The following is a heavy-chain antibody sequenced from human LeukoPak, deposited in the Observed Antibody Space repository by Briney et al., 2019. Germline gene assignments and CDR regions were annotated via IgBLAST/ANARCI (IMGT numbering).Heavy chain of an antibody. CDR2: INPYRGGT. V-gene: IGHV1-2*02. Sequence: ASVKVSCKASGYTVTDYFMHWVRQAPGQGLEWMGWINPYRGGTDYAQKFQGRVTMTADTSISTVYMELSRLTSDDTAVYYCARGSYSDYWGQGTVVTVSS. J-gene: IGHJ4*02. CDR1: GYTVTDYF. CDR3: ARGSYSDY. D-gene: IGHD3-10*01.